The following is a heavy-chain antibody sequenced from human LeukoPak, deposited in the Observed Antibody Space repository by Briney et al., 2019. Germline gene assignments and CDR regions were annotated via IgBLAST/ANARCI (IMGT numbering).Heavy chain of an antibody. Sequence: GGSLRLSCAASGFTFSDYYTSWIRQAPGKGLEWVSYISSSGSTIYYADSVKGRFTISRDNAKNSLYLQMNSLRAEDTAVYYCARVHRMTTAYYWGQGTLVTVSS. V-gene: IGHV3-11*01. D-gene: IGHD4-17*01. J-gene: IGHJ4*02. CDR2: ISSSGSTI. CDR1: GFTFSDYY. CDR3: ARVHRMTTAYY.